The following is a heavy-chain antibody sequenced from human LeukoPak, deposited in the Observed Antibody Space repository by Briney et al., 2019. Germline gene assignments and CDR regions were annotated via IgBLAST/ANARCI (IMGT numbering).Heavy chain of an antibody. CDR1: GFTFSTYA. CDR3: AKAVVVPAAGSYFDY. Sequence: GGSLSLSCAASGFTFSTYAMSWVRQAPGKGLEWVSAISGSGGSTYYADSVKGRFTISRDNSKNTLYLQMNSLRADDTAVYYCAKAVVVPAAGSYFDYWGQGTLVTVSS. D-gene: IGHD2-2*01. V-gene: IGHV3-23*01. J-gene: IGHJ4*02. CDR2: ISGSGGST.